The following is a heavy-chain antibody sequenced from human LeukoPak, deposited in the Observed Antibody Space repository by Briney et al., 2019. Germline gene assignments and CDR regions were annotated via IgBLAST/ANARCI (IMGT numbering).Heavy chain of an antibody. D-gene: IGHD1-1*01. CDR2: MNPNSGNT. Sequence: ASVKVSCKASGYTLTSYDINWVRQATGQGLEWMGWMNPNSGNTGCAQKFQGRVTITRNTSISTAYMELSSLKSEDTAVYYCARGSGLNDFDYWGQGTLVTVSS. J-gene: IGHJ4*02. CDR3: ARGSGLNDFDY. CDR1: GYTLTSYD. V-gene: IGHV1-8*03.